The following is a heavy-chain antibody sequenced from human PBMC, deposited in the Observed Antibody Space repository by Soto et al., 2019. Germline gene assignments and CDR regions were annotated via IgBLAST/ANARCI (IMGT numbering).Heavy chain of an antibody. D-gene: IGHD1-26*01. V-gene: IGHV3-23*01. CDR3: AKGQNSGTYRFYFDY. J-gene: IGHJ4*02. Sequence: GGSLRLSCAASGFTFSSYWMHWVRQAPGKGLVWVSGISASGGSTSYADSVKGRFTISRDNSKNTLYLQMNSLRADDTAVYHCAKGQNSGTYRFYFDYWGQGALVTVS. CDR2: ISASGGST. CDR1: GFTFSSYW.